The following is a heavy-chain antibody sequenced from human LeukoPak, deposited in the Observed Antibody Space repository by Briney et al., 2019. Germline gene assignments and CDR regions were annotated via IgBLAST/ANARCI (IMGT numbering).Heavy chain of an antibody. CDR1: GFSVSNYY. Sequence: GGSLRLSCAASGFSVSNYYMSWVRQPPGKGLEWVSVMYTGGGRYYGDSVKGKFTISRDNSKNTVFLQMNSLRVEDTALYYCTRGQSYCGADCYSDWGQGTLVTVSS. CDR2: MYTGGGR. V-gene: IGHV3-66*01. CDR3: TRGQSYCGADCYSD. D-gene: IGHD2-21*02. J-gene: IGHJ4*02.